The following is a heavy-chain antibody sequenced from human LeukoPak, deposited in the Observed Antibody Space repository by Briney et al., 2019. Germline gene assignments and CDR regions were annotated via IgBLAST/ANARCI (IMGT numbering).Heavy chain of an antibody. CDR2: IYNSGST. Sequence: SETLSLTCTVSGGSVSSGDYYWSWIRQPPGKGLEWIVYIYNSGSTNYNPSLKSRVTISVDTSKNQFSLKLSSVTAADTAVYYCARGLSRVVVTAMAFGGWLQLPRYFDYWGQGTLVTVSS. CDR3: ARGLSRVVVTAMAFGGWLQLPRYFDY. J-gene: IGHJ4*02. CDR1: GGSVSSGDYY. D-gene: IGHD2-21*02. V-gene: IGHV4-61*08.